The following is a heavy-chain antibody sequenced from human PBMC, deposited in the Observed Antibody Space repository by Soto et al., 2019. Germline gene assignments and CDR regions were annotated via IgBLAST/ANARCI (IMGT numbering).Heavy chain of an antibody. J-gene: IGHJ4*02. CDR3: ARRHAHDFYDRSGDVP. D-gene: IGHD3-22*01. CDR1: GGSISIGTDY. Sequence: SETLSLTCTVSGGSISIGTDYWGWIRQAPGKGLEWIGNVHYSGSTSYNPSLKSRVTISVDTSKNQFSLKLSSVTAADTAVYYCARRHAHDFYDRSGDVPWGPGPQVTVSS. V-gene: IGHV4-39*01. CDR2: VHYSGST.